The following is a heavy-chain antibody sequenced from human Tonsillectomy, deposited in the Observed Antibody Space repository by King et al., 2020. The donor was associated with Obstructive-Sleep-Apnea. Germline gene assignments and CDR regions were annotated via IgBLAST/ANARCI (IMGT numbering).Heavy chain of an antibody. CDR3: ARGSFGEFSYIDF. J-gene: IGHJ4*02. CDR1: GFTFSSYT. D-gene: IGHD3-10*01. CDR2: ISSSSNYI. Sequence: VQLVASGGGLGTPGESLRLSCAASGFTFSSYTMNWVRQAPGKGLEWVSSISSSSNYIYYADSMKGRFTISRDNAKNSLYLQMNSLGAEDTAVYYCARGSFGEFSYIDFWGQGTLVTVSS. V-gene: IGHV3-21*01.